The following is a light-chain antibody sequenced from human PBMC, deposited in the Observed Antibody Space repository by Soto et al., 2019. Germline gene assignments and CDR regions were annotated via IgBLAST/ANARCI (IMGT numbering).Light chain of an antibody. CDR2: LGS. V-gene: IGKV2-28*01. J-gene: IGKJ2*03. Sequence: DIVMPQSPLSLPVTPGEPASISCRSSQSLLHSNGYNYLDWYLQKPGQSPQLLSYLGSNRASGVPDRFSGSGSGTDFTLTISRVEAEDVGVYYCMQALQTPYSCGQGTKLEIK. CDR1: QSLLHSNGYNY. CDR3: MQALQTPYS.